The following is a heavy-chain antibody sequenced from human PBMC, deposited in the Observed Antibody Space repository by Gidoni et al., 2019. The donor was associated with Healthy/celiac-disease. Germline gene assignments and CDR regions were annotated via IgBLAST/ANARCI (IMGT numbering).Heavy chain of an antibody. D-gene: IGHD6-13*01. J-gene: IGHJ4*02. CDR3: ARDRGIE. CDR2: ISYDGSNK. V-gene: IGHV3-30-3*01. Sequence: QVQLVESGGGVVQPGRSLRLSCAASGFTFSSYAMHWVRQAPGKGLEWVAVISYDGSNKYYADSVKGRFTISRDNSKNTLYLQMNSLRAEDTAVYYCARDRGIEWGQGTLVTVSS. CDR1: GFTFSSYA.